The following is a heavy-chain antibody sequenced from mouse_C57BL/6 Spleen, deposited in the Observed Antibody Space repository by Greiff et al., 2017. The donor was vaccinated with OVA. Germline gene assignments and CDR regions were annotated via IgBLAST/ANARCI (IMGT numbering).Heavy chain of an antibody. D-gene: IGHD4-1*02. CDR2: IYPGDGDT. CDR3: ARPSTGTGFAY. CDR1: GYAFSSYW. V-gene: IGHV1-80*01. Sequence: QVQLQQSGAELVKPGASVKISCKASGYAFSSYWMNWVKQRPGKGLEWIGQIYPGDGDTNYNGKFKGKATLTADKSSSTASLQLSSLTSEDSAVYFCARPSTGTGFAYWGQGTLVTVSA. J-gene: IGHJ3*01.